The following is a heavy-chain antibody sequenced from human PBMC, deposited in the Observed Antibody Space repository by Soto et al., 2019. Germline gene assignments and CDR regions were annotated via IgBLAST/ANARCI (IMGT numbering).Heavy chain of an antibody. D-gene: IGHD3-10*01. Sequence: QVQLVQSGAEVKKPGASVKVSCKASGYTFTNYGISWVRQAPGQGLEWMGWINTYKGNTNHAQKLQGRVTMTTDTSTSTAYMELRSRRSDDTAVYYCARGVGSGTYYNQYHWFDPWGQGTLVTVSS. V-gene: IGHV1-18*01. CDR3: ARGVGSGTYYNQYHWFDP. J-gene: IGHJ5*02. CDR2: INTYKGNT. CDR1: GYTFTNYG.